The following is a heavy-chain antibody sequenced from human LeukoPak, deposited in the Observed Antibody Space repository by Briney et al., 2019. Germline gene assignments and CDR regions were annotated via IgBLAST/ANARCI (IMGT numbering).Heavy chain of an antibody. D-gene: IGHD3-10*01. J-gene: IGHJ4*02. CDR3: ARVIGFGELSLGY. V-gene: IGHV1-2*02. CDR1: GYTFTGYY. CDR2: INPKSGGT. Sequence: ASVKVSCKASGYTFTGYYMYWVRQAPGQGLEWMGWINPKSGGTNYAQKFQGRVTMTRDTSINTAYMELTSLRSDDTAVYYCARVIGFGELSLGYWGQGTLVTVSS.